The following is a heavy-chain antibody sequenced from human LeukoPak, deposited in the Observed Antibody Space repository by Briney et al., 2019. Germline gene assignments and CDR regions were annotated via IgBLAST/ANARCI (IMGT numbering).Heavy chain of an antibody. V-gene: IGHV1-8*02. CDR2: MNPNSGNT. Sequence: ASVKVSRKASGYTFTSYDINWVRQATGQALEWMGWMNPNSGNTGYAQKFQGRVTMTRNTSITTAYMELSSLRSEDTAVYYCARGNKDYGDYARGLSDYWGQGTLVTVSS. J-gene: IGHJ4*02. D-gene: IGHD4-17*01. CDR3: ARGNKDYGDYARGLSDY. CDR1: GYTFTSYD.